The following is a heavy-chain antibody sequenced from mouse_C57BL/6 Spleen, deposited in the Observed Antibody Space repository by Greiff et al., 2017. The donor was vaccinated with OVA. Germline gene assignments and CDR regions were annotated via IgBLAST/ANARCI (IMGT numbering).Heavy chain of an antibody. CDR2: ISSGSSTI. CDR3: ARPRGSSFAWFAY. Sequence: EVQLMESGGGLVKPGGSLKLSCAASGFTFSDYGMHWVRQAPEKGLEWVAYISSGSSTIYYADTVKGRFTISRDNAKNTLFLQMTSLRSEDTAMYYCARPRGSSFAWFAYWGQGTLVTVSA. V-gene: IGHV5-17*01. J-gene: IGHJ3*01. D-gene: IGHD1-1*01. CDR1: GFTFSDYG.